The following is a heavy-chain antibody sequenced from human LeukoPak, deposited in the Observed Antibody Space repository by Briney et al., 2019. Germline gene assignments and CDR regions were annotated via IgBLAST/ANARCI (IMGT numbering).Heavy chain of an antibody. V-gene: IGHV4-34*01. CDR1: GGSFSGYY. J-gene: IGHJ4*02. Sequence: SETLSLTCAVYGGSFSGYYWSWIRQPPGKGLEWIGEINHSGSTNYNPSLKSRVTISVDTSKNQFSLKVNSVTAADTAVYYCARNRGASSWSDYYFDFWGQGTLVTVSS. CDR2: INHSGST. CDR3: ARNRGASSWSDYYFDF. D-gene: IGHD6-13*01.